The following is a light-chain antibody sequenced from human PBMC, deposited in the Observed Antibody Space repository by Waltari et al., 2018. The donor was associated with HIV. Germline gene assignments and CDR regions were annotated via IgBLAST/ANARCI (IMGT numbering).Light chain of an antibody. J-gene: IGLJ1*01. CDR3: SSYTGSSTLYV. CDR1: SSDVGGYDY. Sequence: QSALTQPASVSGSPGQSITISCTGTSSDVGGYDYVSWYQQHPGKVPKLLIYEVTNRPSGVSNRFSGSKSGNTASLTISGLQAEDEADYYCSSYTGSSTLYVFGTGTKVTVL. CDR2: EVT. V-gene: IGLV2-14*01.